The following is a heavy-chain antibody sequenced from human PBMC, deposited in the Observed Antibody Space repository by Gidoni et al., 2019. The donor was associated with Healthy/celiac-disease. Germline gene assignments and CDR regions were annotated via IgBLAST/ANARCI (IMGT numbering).Heavy chain of an antibody. J-gene: IGHJ4*02. Sequence: DVQLVESGGGLVTPGGSLRLSCAASGFTFSSYSMNWVRQAPGKGLEWVSSISSSSSYIYYADSVKGRFTISRDNAKNSLYLQMNSLRAEDTAVYYCARVGGSGNPLDYWGQGTLVTVSS. V-gene: IGHV3-21*01. D-gene: IGHD3-10*01. CDR3: ARVGGSGNPLDY. CDR2: ISSSSSYI. CDR1: GFTFSSYS.